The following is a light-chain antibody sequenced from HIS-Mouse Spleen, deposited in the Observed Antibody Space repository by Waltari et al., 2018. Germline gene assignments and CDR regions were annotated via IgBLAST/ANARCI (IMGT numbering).Light chain of an antibody. J-gene: IGLJ2*01. CDR3: QSYDSSVV. CDR1: SPNIGAGYD. CDR2: GNS. Sequence: QSVLTQPPSVSGAPGQRVTISSTGSSPNIGAGYDVHWYQQLPGTAPKLLIYGNSNRPSGVPDRFSGSKSGTSASLAITGLQAEDEADYYCQSYDSSVVFGGGTKLTVL. V-gene: IGLV1-40*01.